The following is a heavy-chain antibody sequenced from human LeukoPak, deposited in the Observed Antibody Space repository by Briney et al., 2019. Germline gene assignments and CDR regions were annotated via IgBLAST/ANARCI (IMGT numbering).Heavy chain of an antibody. D-gene: IGHD3-9*01. CDR2: ITGSGGNT. J-gene: IGHJ4*02. CDR3: AKWGDYDVLTGYYVSDY. V-gene: IGHV3-23*01. Sequence: GASLRLSCAASGFTFSNHAMSWVRQAPGKGLERVSAITGSGGNTYYADSVKGRFTISRDNSKNTVFLQMNSLRAEDTAVYYCAKWGDYDVLTGYYVSDYWGQGTLVTVSS. CDR1: GFTFSNHA.